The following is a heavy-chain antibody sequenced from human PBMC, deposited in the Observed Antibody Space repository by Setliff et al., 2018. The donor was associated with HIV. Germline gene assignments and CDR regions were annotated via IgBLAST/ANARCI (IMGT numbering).Heavy chain of an antibody. D-gene: IGHD2-2*01. Sequence: SETLSLTCHVSGDSLNGFYWSWIRQSPARGLEWIGYIHYTGSVLYSSSLNGRVTIFLDTSRDQFSLTLTSLTPADTAVYYCARHAGASFDSWGQGSLVTVSS. V-gene: IGHV4-59*01. CDR3: ARHAGASFDS. CDR1: GDSLNGFY. J-gene: IGHJ4*02. CDR2: IHYTGSV.